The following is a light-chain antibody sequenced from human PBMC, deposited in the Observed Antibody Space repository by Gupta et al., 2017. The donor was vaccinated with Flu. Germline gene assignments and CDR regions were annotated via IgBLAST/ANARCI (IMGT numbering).Light chain of an antibody. CDR1: QSVLYSSNNKNY. V-gene: IGKV4-1*01. J-gene: IGKJ1*01. CDR3: QQYYSTASWT. Sequence: IVMTQSPDSLAVSLGERATINCKSSQSVLYSSNNKNYSAWYQQKPGQPPRLLIYWASTRESGVPDRFSGSGSGTDFTLTISSLQAEDVAVYYCQQYYSTASWTFGQGTKVEIK. CDR2: WAS.